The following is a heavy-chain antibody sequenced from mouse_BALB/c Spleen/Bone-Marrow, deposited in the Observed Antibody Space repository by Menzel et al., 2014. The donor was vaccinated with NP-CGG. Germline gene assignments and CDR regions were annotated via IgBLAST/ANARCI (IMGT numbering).Heavy chain of an antibody. J-gene: IGHJ4*01. D-gene: IGHD2-2*01. CDR1: GFAFSDYD. V-gene: IGHV5-12-1*01. Sequence: EVMLVESGGGLVKPGGSLKFSCAASGFAFSDYDMSWVRQTPEKRLEWVAYISSGGSNTNYPDTVKGRFTISRDNAKNTLYLQMNSVKSEDTAMYYCARQRGYAYAMDYWGQGISVTVSS. CDR3: ARQRGYAYAMDY. CDR2: ISSGGSNT.